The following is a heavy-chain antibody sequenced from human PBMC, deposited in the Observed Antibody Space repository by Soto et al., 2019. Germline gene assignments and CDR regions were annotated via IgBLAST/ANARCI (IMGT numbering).Heavy chain of an antibody. V-gene: IGHV3-23*01. Sequence: EVQLLESGGGLVQPGGSLRLSCAASGFTFSSYAMNWVRQAPGKGLEWVSAISGSGGSTYYADSVKGRFTISRDNSKNPLYLQMNRLGAEDPAVYYCAKGLSSGSYYLLGDYWGQGTLVTLSS. CDR1: GFTFSSYA. D-gene: IGHD1-26*01. J-gene: IGHJ4*02. CDR3: AKGLSSGSYYLLGDY. CDR2: ISGSGGST.